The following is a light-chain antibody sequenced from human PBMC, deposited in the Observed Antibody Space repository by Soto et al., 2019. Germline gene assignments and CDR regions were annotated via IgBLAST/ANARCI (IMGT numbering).Light chain of an antibody. CDR2: GAS. Sequence: EIVLTHSPATLSLSPWERATLSCRASQSVSSYLAWYQQKPGQAPRLLIYGASTRATGIPARFSGSGSGTEFTLTISSLQSEDFAVYFCQQYNNWPPITFGQGTRLEIK. J-gene: IGKJ5*01. V-gene: IGKV3-15*01. CDR1: QSVSSY. CDR3: QQYNNWPPIT.